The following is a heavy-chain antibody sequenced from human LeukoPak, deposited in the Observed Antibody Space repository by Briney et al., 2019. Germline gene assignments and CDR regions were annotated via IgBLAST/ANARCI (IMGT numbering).Heavy chain of an antibody. CDR1: GGSISSYY. CDR2: IYTSGST. Sequence: PSETLSLTCTVSGGSISSYYWSWIRQPAGKGLEWIGRIYTSGSTNYNPSLKSRVTMSVDTSKNQFSLKPSSVTAADTAVYYCARQGGGYCSSTSCYTMSYGYYYYYMDVWGKGTTVTVSS. CDR3: ARQGGGYCSSTSCYTMSYGYYYYYMDV. D-gene: IGHD2-2*02. J-gene: IGHJ6*03. V-gene: IGHV4-4*07.